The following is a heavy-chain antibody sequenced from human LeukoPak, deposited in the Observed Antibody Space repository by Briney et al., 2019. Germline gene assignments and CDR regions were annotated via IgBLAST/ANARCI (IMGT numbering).Heavy chain of an antibody. J-gene: IGHJ6*03. CDR1: GFSFGDFA. Sequence: GGSLRPSCTASGFSFGDFAMSWVRQAPGQGVGWLGFVKRKTYGETTEYAASVKGRFTISRDDSKGIAYLQMNSLKTEDTALYFCARCEGRNYYYYYMDVWGKGTTVTVSS. V-gene: IGHV3-49*04. CDR3: ARCEGRNYYYYYMDV. CDR2: VKRKTYGETT.